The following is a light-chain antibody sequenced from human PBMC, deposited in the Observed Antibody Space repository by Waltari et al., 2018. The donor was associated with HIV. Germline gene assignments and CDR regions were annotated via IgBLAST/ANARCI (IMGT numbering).Light chain of an antibody. CDR3: SSYAGSNNLV. V-gene: IGLV2-8*01. J-gene: IGLJ2*01. Sequence: QSALTQPPSASGSPGQSVTISCTGTSSDVGGYNYVSWYQQHPGKAPKLMIYEVSKRPAGVTDRFSGSKSGNTAFLTVSGLQAEDEADYYCSSYAGSNNLVFGGGTKLTVL. CDR1: SSDVGGYNY. CDR2: EVS.